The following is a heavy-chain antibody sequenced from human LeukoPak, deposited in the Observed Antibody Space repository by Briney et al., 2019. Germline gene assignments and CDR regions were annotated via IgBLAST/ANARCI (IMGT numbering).Heavy chain of an antibody. V-gene: IGHV1-2*02. J-gene: IGHJ6*03. D-gene: IGHD3-3*01. CDR1: GYTFTGYY. Sequence: GASVKVSCKASGYTFTGYYMHWVRQAPGQGLEWMGWINPNSGGTNYAQKFQGRVTMTRDTSISTAYMELSRLRSDDTAVYYCARNRGADFWSGRYYYSYMDVWGKGPTVTVSS. CDR3: ARNRGADFWSGRYYYSYMDV. CDR2: INPNSGGT.